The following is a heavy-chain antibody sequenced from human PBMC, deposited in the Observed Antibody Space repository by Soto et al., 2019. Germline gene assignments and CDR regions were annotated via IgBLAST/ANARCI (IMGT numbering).Heavy chain of an antibody. CDR3: GTIVVVPGFPNWVDT. Sequence: QVQFVQSGAEVKKPGSSVRVSCKATGGSITTSTINWVRQAPGQGLEWLGAFIPHFPAPNYAPNFKGRLTIPADGSTSTSHMKLRGLTFGDTAVYYCGTIVVVPGFPNWVDTWGQGTLLTVSS. J-gene: IGHJ5*02. CDR2: FIPHFPAP. V-gene: IGHV1-69*12. CDR1: GGSITTST. D-gene: IGHD2-15*01.